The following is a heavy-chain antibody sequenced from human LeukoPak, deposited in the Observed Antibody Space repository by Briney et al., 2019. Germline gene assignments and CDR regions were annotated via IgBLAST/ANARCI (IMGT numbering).Heavy chain of an antibody. J-gene: IGHJ4*02. CDR2: INHSGST. CDR3: ARASNPRITMVRGVFDY. D-gene: IGHD3-10*01. CDR1: GGSFSGYY. Sequence: PSETLSLTCAVYGGSFSGYYWSWIRQPPGKGLEWIGEINHSGSTNYNPSLKSRVTISVDTSKNQFSLKLSSVTAADTAVYYCARASNPRITMVRGVFDYWGQGTLVTVSS. V-gene: IGHV4-34*01.